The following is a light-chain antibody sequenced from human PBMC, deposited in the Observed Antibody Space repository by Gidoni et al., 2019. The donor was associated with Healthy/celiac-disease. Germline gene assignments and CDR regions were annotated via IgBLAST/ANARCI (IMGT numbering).Light chain of an antibody. Sequence: ARATPTCRARQSVSSNLAWSQQKPGQAPRHLIYGASTRATGIPARFSGSGSWTEFTLTISSLQSEDFAVYYYQQYNNWPLWTFGQGTKVEIK. CDR2: GAS. V-gene: IGKV3-15*01. CDR3: QQYNNWPLWT. J-gene: IGKJ1*01. CDR1: QSVSSN.